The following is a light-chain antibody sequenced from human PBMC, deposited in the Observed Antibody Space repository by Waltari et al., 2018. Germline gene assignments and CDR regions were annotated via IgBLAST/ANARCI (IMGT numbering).Light chain of an antibody. V-gene: IGLV2-23*02. CDR1: NTDIGSYNL. Sequence: QSALTQPASVSGSPGQSITIPCTGTNTDIGSYNLVSWYQQHPGKAPKVIIFEVNKRPSGVSNRFSGSKSGNTASLTVSGLHPEDEADYYCCSYAGTPRVVFGGGTKLTVL. J-gene: IGLJ2*01. CDR3: CSYAGTPRVV. CDR2: EVN.